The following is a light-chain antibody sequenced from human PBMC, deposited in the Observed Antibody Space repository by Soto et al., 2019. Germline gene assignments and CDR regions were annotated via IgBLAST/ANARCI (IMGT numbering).Light chain of an antibody. V-gene: IGLV2-14*01. CDR3: TSYTSSTTRV. J-gene: IGLJ3*02. CDR1: SSDVGRYNY. CDR2: EVS. Sequence: QSALTQPASVSGSPGQSITISCTGTSSDVGRYNYVSWYQQHPGKAPKLMIYEVSNRPSGVSNRFSASKSGNTASLTISGLQAEDEADYYCTSYTSSTTRVFGGGTKVTVL.